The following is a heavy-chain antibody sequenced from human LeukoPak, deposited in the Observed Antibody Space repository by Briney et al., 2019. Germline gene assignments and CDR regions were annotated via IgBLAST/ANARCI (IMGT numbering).Heavy chain of an antibody. D-gene: IGHD4-17*01. V-gene: IGHV3-9*01. J-gene: IGHJ6*02. CDR2: VTWNSGSI. Sequence: PGGSLRLSCAASGFTFSSYGMHWVRQAPGKGLEWVSGVTWNSGSIGYADSVKGRFTISRDNAKNSLYLQMNSLRAEDTALYYCAKDIGYGDYQGYYYGMDVWGQGTTVTVSS. CDR3: AKDIGYGDYQGYYYGMDV. CDR1: GFTFSSYG.